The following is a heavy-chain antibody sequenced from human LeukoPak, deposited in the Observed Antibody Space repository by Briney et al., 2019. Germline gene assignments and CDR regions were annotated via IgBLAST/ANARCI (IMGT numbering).Heavy chain of an antibody. CDR3: ARGGITGTTTSFYGTDV. D-gene: IGHD1-7*01. J-gene: IGHJ6*02. CDR1: GYTFTIYG. Sequence: AAVKVSCNASGYTFTIYGVNWVRQAPGQGLEWMGWISAYNGKTYYAQKLQGRVTMNTETSTGTAYMELRSLRSDDTAVYYCARGGITGTTTSFYGTDVWGQGPTVTVSS. V-gene: IGHV1-18*01. CDR2: ISAYNGKT.